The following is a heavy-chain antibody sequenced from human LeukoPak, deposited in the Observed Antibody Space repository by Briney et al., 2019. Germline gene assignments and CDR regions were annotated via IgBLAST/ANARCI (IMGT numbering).Heavy chain of an antibody. CDR3: ARAGRGSGYYTVDY. Sequence: VKVSCKASGYPFTAYYIYWVRRAPGQGLEWMGRIHPNSGDTNYAQKFHDRVTMTRDTSISTAYMELSRLTSDDTAVYFCARAGRGSGYYTVDYWGQGTLVTVSS. V-gene: IGHV1-2*06. CDR1: GYPFTAYY. CDR2: IHPNSGDT. J-gene: IGHJ4*02. D-gene: IGHD3-22*01.